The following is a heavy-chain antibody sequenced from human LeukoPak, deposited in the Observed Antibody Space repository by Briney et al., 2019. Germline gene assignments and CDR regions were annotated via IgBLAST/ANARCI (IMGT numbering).Heavy chain of an antibody. Sequence: ASVKVSCKVSGHTFTSYYLHWVRQAPGQGLEWVGIINSSGGSTSNAQKFQGRVTMTRDTSTTTVYTELSSLRSEDTAVYYCARGGCTSTSCYPDLFSWGQGTLVTVSS. CDR3: ARGGCTSTSCYPDLFS. CDR1: GHTFTSYY. CDR2: INSSGGST. V-gene: IGHV1-46*01. D-gene: IGHD2-2*01. J-gene: IGHJ4*02.